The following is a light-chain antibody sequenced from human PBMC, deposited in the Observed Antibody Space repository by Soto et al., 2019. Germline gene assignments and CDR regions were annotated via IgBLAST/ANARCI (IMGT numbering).Light chain of an antibody. CDR2: WAS. V-gene: IGKV4-1*01. CDR1: QIVLYSANDENY. Sequence: DIVMTQSPASLAVSLGERATINFNSIQIVLYSANDENYLAWYQQKPGQPPKLLIYWASTRESGVPDRFSGSGSRTDFTLTISSLQAEDVAVYYCQQYYTTPWAFGQGTKVDI. J-gene: IGKJ1*01. CDR3: QQYYTTPWA.